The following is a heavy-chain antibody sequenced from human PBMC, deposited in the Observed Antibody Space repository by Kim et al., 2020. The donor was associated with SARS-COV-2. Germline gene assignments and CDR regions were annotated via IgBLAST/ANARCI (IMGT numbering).Heavy chain of an antibody. D-gene: IGHD3-16*01. V-gene: IGHV4-38-2*01. CDR1: GTSIGIGYY. CDR3: ARQLAGISFNFEV. Sequence: SETLSLNCSVSGTSIGIGYYWAWIRQPPGGGLGWIGSISHSSHTYYKSSLQSRVTMSVDRSKNLFSLMLTSVTAADTAMYFCARQLAGISFNFEVWGRGTMVTVSS. J-gene: IGHJ3*01. CDR2: ISHSSHT.